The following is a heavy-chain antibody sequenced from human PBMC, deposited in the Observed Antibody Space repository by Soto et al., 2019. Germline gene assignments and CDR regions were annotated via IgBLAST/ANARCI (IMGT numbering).Heavy chain of an antibody. D-gene: IGHD5-12*01. CDR3: AKDHRLRWLQFGVDY. Sequence: QVQLVESGGGVVQPGRSLRLSCAASGFTFSSYGMHWVRQAPGKGLEWVAVISYDGSNKYYADSVKGRFTISRDNSKNTLYLQMNSLRAEDTAVYYCAKDHRLRWLQFGVDYWGQGTLVTVSS. CDR1: GFTFSSYG. CDR2: ISYDGSNK. J-gene: IGHJ4*02. V-gene: IGHV3-30*18.